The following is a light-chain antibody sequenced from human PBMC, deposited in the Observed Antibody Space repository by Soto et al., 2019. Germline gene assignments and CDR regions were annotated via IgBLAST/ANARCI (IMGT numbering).Light chain of an antibody. CDR2: LGS. V-gene: IGKV2-28*01. CDR1: QSLLHTNGYTY. Sequence: IVMTQSPLSLPVTPGEPASISCRSSQSLLHTNGYTYLDWYLQKPGQSPQLLIYLGSNRASGVPARFSGSGSGTDFTLKINRVEADDVGVYYCMQSLQALPTFGQGTRLELK. CDR3: MQSLQALPT. J-gene: IGKJ5*01.